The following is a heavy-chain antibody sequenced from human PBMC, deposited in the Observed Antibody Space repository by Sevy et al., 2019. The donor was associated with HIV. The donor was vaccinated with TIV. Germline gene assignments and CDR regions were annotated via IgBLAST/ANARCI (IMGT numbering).Heavy chain of an antibody. CDR2: FDSQDGET. V-gene: IGHV1-24*01. CDR1: GYTLTKLS. J-gene: IGHJ5*02. CDR3: ATVGLRYYSGSSSYQGDWFDP. Sequence: ASVKVSCKVSGYTLTKLSIHWVRQAPGKGLEWMGDFDSQDGETIYSQRFQGRVTMTVDTPTDTADMDLSSLTSEDTAVYYCATVGLRYYSGSSSYQGDWFDPWGQGTLVTVSS. D-gene: IGHD2-15*01.